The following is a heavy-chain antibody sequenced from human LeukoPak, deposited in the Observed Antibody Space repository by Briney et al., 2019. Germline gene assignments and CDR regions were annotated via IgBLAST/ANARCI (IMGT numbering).Heavy chain of an antibody. J-gene: IGHJ6*04. V-gene: IGHV3-48*03. CDR2: ISSSGSTI. D-gene: IGHD3-10*02. Sequence: PGGSLRLYCAASRFTFSSYEMNWVRQAPGKGLEWVSYISSSGSTIYYADSVKGRFTISRDNAKNSLYLQMNSLRAEDTAVYYCAELGITIIGGVWGKGTAVTISS. CDR1: RFTFSSYE. CDR3: AELGITIIGGV.